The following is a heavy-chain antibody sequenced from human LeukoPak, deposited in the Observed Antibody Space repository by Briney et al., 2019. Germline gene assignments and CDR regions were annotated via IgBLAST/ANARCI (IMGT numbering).Heavy chain of an antibody. J-gene: IGHJ5*02. CDR2: INPNSGGT. V-gene: IGHV1-2*06. CDR1: GYTFTGYY. D-gene: IGHD6-13*01. CDR3: ARDGAAAGNWFDP. Sequence: GASVKVSCKASGYTFTGYYMHWVRQAPGQGLEWMGRINPNSGGTNYAQKFQGRVTMTRDTSISTAYMELSRLRPDDTAVYYCARDGAAAGNWFDPWGQGTLVTVSS.